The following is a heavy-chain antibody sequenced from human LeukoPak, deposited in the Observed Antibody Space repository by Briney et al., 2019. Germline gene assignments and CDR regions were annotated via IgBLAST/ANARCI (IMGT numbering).Heavy chain of an antibody. J-gene: IGHJ6*03. CDR2: IIPICGTA. CDR1: GGTFSSYA. V-gene: IGHV1-69*05. D-gene: IGHD2-8*01. Sequence: ASVKVSCKASGGTFSSYAISWVRQAPGQGLEWMGGIIPICGTANYAQKFQGRVTITTDESTSTAYMELSSLRSEDTAVYYCARVVYANYYYYYMDVWGKGTTVTVSS. CDR3: ARVVYANYYYYYMDV.